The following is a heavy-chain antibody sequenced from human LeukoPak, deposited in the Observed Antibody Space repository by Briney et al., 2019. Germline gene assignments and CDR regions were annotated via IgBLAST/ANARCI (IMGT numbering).Heavy chain of an antibody. V-gene: IGHV1-69*13. CDR1: GYTFTSYG. Sequence: GASVKVSCKASGYTFTSYGISWVRQAPGQGLEWMGGIIPIFGIANYAQKFQGRVTITADESTSTGSMELSSLRFEDTAVCYCASLPSPSGSYEFDYWGQGTLVTVSS. D-gene: IGHD1-26*01. CDR2: IIPIFGIA. CDR3: ASLPSPSGSYEFDY. J-gene: IGHJ4*02.